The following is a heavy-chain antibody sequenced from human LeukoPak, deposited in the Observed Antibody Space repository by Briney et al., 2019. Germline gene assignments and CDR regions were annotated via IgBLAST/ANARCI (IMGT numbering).Heavy chain of an antibody. J-gene: IGHJ5*02. CDR1: GFTFTNYA. CDR3: AKRFVDI. CDR2: ISGSGDDT. V-gene: IGHV3-23*01. D-gene: IGHD3-3*01. Sequence: GGSLRLSCAASGFTFTNYAMNWVRQAPGKGLEWVSSISGSGDDTSYADSVKGRFTISRDNSRNTLYLQMNSLRAEDTAVYYCAKRFVDIWGQGTLVTVSS.